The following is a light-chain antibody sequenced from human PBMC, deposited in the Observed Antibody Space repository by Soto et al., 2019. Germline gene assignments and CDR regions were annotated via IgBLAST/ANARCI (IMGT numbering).Light chain of an antibody. Sequence: QSVLTQPASVSGSPGQSITISCTGTSSDAGGYNYVSWYQQHPGKAPKLMIYDVSNRPSGVSNRCSGSKSGNTASLTISGLQAEDEADYYCSSYTSSSPRVLGTGTKVTVL. J-gene: IGLJ1*01. CDR2: DVS. CDR1: SSDAGGYNY. V-gene: IGLV2-14*01. CDR3: SSYTSSSPRV.